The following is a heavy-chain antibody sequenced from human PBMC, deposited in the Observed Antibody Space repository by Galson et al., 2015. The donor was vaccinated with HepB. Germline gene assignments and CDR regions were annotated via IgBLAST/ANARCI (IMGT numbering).Heavy chain of an antibody. CDR2: IYHSGST. Sequence: SETLSLTCAVSGYSISSGYYWGWIRQPPGKGLEWIGSIYHSGSTYYNPSLKSRVTISVDTSKNQFSLKLSSVTAADTAVYYRARDVRTVTPYFDYWGQGTLVTVSS. D-gene: IGHD4-17*01. CDR1: GYSISSGYY. V-gene: IGHV4-38-2*02. CDR3: ARDVRTVTPYFDY. J-gene: IGHJ4*02.